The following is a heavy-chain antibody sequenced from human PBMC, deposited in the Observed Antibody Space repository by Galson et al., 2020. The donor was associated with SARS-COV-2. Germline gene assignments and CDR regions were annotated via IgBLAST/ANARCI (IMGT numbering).Heavy chain of an antibody. Sequence: SETLSLTCTVSGGSISSSYYWGWIRQPPGKALEWIGSIYNSGSTDYNPSLKSRVTISKDTSKKQLSLKLSSVTAADTAVYYCAKGNKVGISGYYMDVWGKGTTVTISS. CDR2: IYNSGST. CDR1: GGSISSSYY. CDR3: AKGNKVGISGYYMDV. D-gene: IGHD1-26*01. J-gene: IGHJ6*03. V-gene: IGHV4-39*01.